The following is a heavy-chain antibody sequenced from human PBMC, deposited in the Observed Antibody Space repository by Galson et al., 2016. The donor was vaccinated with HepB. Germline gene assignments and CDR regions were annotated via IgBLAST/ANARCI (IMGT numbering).Heavy chain of an antibody. V-gene: IGHV4-39*01. J-gene: IGHJ2*01. CDR1: GFSISRTSYF. CDR3: ARRTHSGTFWYFDL. D-gene: IGHD1-26*01. Sequence: SETLSLTCNVSGFSISRTSYFWGWIRQPPGKGPEWIATIYYTGNTYYNPSLQSRVTISADTSKNQFYLNLTSVPATDAAIYYCARRTHSGTFWYFDLWGRGTLVSVSS. CDR2: IYYTGNT.